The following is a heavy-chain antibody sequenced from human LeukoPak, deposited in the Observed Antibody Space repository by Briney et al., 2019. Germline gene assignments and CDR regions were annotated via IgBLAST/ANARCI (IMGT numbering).Heavy chain of an antibody. Sequence: PGGSLRLSCAASGFTFRDFYMSWLRQTPGKGLGWVSYISPTGTTMDYADSVRGRFTISRDNAKDSLYLQMNNLGAEDTAVYYCAKGHTYGMIWGQGTLVTVSS. J-gene: IGHJ1*01. CDR1: GFTFRDFY. V-gene: IGHV3-11*01. CDR3: AKGHTYGMI. D-gene: IGHD2-8*01. CDR2: ISPTGTTM.